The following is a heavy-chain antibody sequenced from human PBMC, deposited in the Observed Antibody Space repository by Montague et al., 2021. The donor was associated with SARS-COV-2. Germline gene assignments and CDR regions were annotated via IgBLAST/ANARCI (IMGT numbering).Heavy chain of an antibody. CDR1: GGSIYSYY. CDR3: VRDTQYYDDNAWDDWFDP. J-gene: IGHJ5*02. CDR2: VSHKGRT. D-gene: IGHD3-16*01. Sequence: SETLSLTCTVPGGSIYSYYWSWVRQPPGKGLEWIGHVSHKGRTXXXPSXXXRVTISVGTSNNYFSLRLSSVTAADTAVYYCVRDTQYYDDNAWDDWFDPWGQGTLVTVSS. V-gene: IGHV4-59*01.